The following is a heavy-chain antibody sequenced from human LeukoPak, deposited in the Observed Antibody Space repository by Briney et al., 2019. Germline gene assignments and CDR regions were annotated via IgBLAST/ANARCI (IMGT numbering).Heavy chain of an antibody. CDR3: ARGASYVTSQWFDP. CDR1: GFTFSSYE. J-gene: IGHJ5*02. D-gene: IGHD2-21*02. CDR2: ISSSSSTI. V-gene: IGHV3-48*03. Sequence: GGSLRLSCAASGFTFSSYEMNWVRQAPGKGLEWVSYISSSSSTIYYADSVKGRFTISRDNAKNSLYLQMNSLRAEDTAVYYCARGASYVTSQWFDPWGQGTQVTVSS.